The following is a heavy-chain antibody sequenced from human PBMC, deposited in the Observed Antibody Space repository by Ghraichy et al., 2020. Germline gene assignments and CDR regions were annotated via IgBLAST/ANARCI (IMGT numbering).Heavy chain of an antibody. V-gene: IGHV1-2*02. D-gene: IGHD7-27*01. Sequence: ASVKVSCKASGYTFTGYYMHWVRQAPGQGLEWMGWINPNSGGTNYAQKFQGRVTMTRDTSISTAYMELSRLRSDDTAVYYCARVRTGDPKRELGRQKVFDPWGQGTLVTVSS. CDR2: INPNSGGT. CDR1: GYTFTGYY. CDR3: ARVRTGDPKRELGRQKVFDP. J-gene: IGHJ5*02.